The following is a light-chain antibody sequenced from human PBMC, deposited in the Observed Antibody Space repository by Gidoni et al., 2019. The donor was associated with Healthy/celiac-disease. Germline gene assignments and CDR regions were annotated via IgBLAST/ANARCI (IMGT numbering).Light chain of an antibody. V-gene: IGKV1-39*01. CDR3: QQSYSTLT. CDR1: QSISSY. J-gene: IGKJ2*01. CDR2: AAS. Sequence: DLQMTQSPSSLSASVGDRVTITCRASQSISSYLNCYQQKPGKAPKLLIYAASSLQSGVPSRFSGSGAGTDFTLTISSLQPEDFATYYWQQSYSTLTFGQXTKLEIK.